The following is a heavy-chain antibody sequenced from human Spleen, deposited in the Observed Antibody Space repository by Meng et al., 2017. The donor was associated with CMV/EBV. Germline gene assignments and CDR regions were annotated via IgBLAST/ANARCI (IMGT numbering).Heavy chain of an antibody. CDR3: ARDFGNTYGWFHFDY. CDR2: IYSGGTT. Sequence: ASGFTVSDNYMSRVRQAPGKRMEWISVIYSGGTTYYTDSVKGRLNISRDNSKNTLYLQMNSLRPEDTAVYYCARDFGNTYGWFHFDYWGQGTLVTVSS. V-gene: IGHV3-53*01. J-gene: IGHJ4*02. CDR1: GFTVSDNY. D-gene: IGHD5-18*01.